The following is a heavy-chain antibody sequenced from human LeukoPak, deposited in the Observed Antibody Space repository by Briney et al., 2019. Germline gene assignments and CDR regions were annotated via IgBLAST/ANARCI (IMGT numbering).Heavy chain of an antibody. Sequence: GASVKVSCKASGGTFSSYAISWVRQAPGQGLEWMGGIIPIFGTANYAQKFQGRVTITADESTSTAYMELSSLRPEDTAVYYCARDRGEQWLADYWGQGTLVTVSS. J-gene: IGHJ4*02. CDR1: GGTFSSYA. CDR3: ARDRGEQWLADY. CDR2: IIPIFGTA. D-gene: IGHD6-19*01. V-gene: IGHV1-69*01.